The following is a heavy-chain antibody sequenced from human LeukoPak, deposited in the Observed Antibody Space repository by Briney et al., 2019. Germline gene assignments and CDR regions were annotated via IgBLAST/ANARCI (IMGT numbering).Heavy chain of an antibody. CDR3: AGERWLRLPHY. CDR2: IYDSGST. CDR1: GGSMSSYY. J-gene: IGHJ4*02. Sequence: PSETLSLTCTVSGGSMSSYYWSWIRQPPGKGLEWIGYIYDSGSTNYNPSFKSRVTISADTSKKEFSLKLTSVTAADTAVYYCAGERWLRLPHYWGQGTLVTVSS. V-gene: IGHV4-59*01. D-gene: IGHD5-24*01.